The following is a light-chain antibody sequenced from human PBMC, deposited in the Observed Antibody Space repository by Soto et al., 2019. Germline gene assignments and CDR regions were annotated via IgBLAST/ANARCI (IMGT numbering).Light chain of an antibody. CDR3: QQSYTTPRT. CDR2: AAS. Sequence: DIQMTQSPSSLSASIGDSVTITCRASQTIIGYSNWYQQKPGKAPRLLINAASNLQSGVPSRFRGSESETDFTLTITSLQPEDFATYYCQQSYTTPRTFGQGTKVDIK. CDR1: QTIIGY. V-gene: IGKV1-39*01. J-gene: IGKJ1*01.